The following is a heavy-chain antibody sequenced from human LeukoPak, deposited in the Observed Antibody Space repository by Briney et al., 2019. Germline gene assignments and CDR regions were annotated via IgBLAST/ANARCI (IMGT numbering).Heavy chain of an antibody. D-gene: IGHD3-3*01. V-gene: IGHV3-23*01. CDR2: ISGGGSI. Sequence: GGSLRLSCAASGFTFSSYAMSWVRQAPGKGLEWVSAISGGGSIFYADSVKGRFTISRDNSKNTLYLQMNSLRADDTAVYYCAKPEFWSGPNADRNAFDIWGQGTMVTVSS. CDR3: AKPEFWSGPNADRNAFDI. J-gene: IGHJ3*02. CDR1: GFTFSSYA.